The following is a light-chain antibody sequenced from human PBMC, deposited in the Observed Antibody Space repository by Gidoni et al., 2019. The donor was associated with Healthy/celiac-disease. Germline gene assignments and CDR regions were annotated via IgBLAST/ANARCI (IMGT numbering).Light chain of an antibody. J-gene: IGLJ2*01. CDR2: KDS. Sequence: YELTQPPSVSVSPGQTARITCSGDALPKQYAYWYQQKPGQAPVLVIYKDSERPSGLPERFSGSSSGTTVTLTISGVQAEDEADYYCQSADSSGTYVVFGGGTKLTVL. CDR1: ALPKQY. CDR3: QSADSSGTYVV. V-gene: IGLV3-25*02.